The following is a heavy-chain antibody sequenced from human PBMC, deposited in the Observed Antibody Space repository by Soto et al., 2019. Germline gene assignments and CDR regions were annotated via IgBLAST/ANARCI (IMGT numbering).Heavy chain of an antibody. CDR2: FDPEDGET. CDR3: ATLSYYDILTGQDY. CDR1: GYTLTELS. D-gene: IGHD3-9*01. J-gene: IGHJ4*02. Sequence: VASVKVSCKVSGYTLTELSMHWVRQAPGKGLEWMGGFDPEDGETIYAQKFQGRVTMTEDTSTDTAYMELSSLRSEDTAVYYCATLSYYDILTGQDYWGQGTLVTVSS. V-gene: IGHV1-24*01.